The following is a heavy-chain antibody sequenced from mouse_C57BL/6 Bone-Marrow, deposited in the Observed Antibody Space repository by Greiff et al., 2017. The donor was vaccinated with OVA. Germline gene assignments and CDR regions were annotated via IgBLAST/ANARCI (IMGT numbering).Heavy chain of an antibody. J-gene: IGHJ3*01. CDR1: GFTFSSYG. CDR3: ARLSIYPGNWFAY. Sequence: EVKLVESGGDLVKPGGSLKLSCAASGFTFSSYGMSWVRQTPDKRLEWVATISSGGSYTYYPDSVKGRFTISRDNAKNTLYLQMSSLKSEDTAMYYCARLSIYPGNWFAYWGQGTLVTVSA. V-gene: IGHV5-6*01. D-gene: IGHD2-3*01. CDR2: ISSGGSYT.